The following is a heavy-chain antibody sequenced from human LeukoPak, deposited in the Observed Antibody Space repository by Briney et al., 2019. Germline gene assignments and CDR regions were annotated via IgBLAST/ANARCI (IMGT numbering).Heavy chain of an antibody. CDR3: TRDPYYYDSSGYADY. Sequence: PGGSLRLSCAASGFTFSGSAMHWVRQASGKGLEWVGRIRSEANSYATAYAASVKGRFTISRDDSKNTAYLQMNSLKTEDTAVYYCTRDPYYYDSSGYADYWGQGTLVTVSS. CDR2: IRSEANSYAT. D-gene: IGHD3-22*01. V-gene: IGHV3-73*01. CDR1: GFTFSGSA. J-gene: IGHJ4*02.